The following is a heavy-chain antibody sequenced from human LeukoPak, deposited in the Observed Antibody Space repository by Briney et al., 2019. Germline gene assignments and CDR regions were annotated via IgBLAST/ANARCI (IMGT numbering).Heavy chain of an antibody. D-gene: IGHD1-1*01. V-gene: IGHV3-7*01. CDR2: IKQDGSDE. CDR3: ARLTGTTGFDY. Sequence: GGSLRLSCAASGFPFSSYWMSWVRQAPGKGLEWVANIKQDGSDEYYVDSVKGRFTISRDNAKNSLYLQLNSLRADDTAVYYCARLTGTTGFDYWGQGTLVTVSP. CDR1: GFPFSSYW. J-gene: IGHJ4*02.